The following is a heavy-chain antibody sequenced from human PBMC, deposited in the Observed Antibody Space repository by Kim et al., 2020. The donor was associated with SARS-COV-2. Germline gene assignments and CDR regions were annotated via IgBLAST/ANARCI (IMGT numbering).Heavy chain of an antibody. CDR3: ARVNTAVPYYYYGMDV. V-gene: IGHV1-46*01. Sequence: ASVKVSCKASGYTFTSYYMHWVRQAPGQGLEWMGIINPSGGSTSYAQKFQGRVTMTRDTSTSTVYMELSSLRSEDTAVYYCARVNTAVPYYYYGMDVWGQGTTVTVSS. CDR2: INPSGGST. CDR1: GYTFTSYY. J-gene: IGHJ6*02. D-gene: IGHD5-18*01.